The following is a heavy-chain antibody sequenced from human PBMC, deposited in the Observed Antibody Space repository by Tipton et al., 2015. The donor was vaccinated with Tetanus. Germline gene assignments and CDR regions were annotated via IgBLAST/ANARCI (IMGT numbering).Heavy chain of an antibody. D-gene: IGHD6-25*01. CDR1: GFIFSSYT. Sequence: SLRLSCEVSGFIFSSYTMNWVRQAPGKGLEWVASISSTSSYIYCADSLKGRFTISRDNAKNSLYLQMNGLRAEDTAVYYCASGSALDYWGQGTLVTVSS. CDR3: ASGSALDY. V-gene: IGHV3-21*01. J-gene: IGHJ4*02. CDR2: ISSTSSYI.